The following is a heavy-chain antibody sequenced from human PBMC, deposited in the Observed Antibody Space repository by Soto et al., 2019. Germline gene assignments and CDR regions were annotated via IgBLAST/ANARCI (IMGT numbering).Heavy chain of an antibody. J-gene: IGHJ5*02. Sequence: EGQVVESGGGLAQPGRSLRLSCAASGFTFDDYVMHWFRQPPGKGLEWVSGISSNSENIAYADSVKGRFSISRDNAKNSVYLQMNSLRPEDTALYYCAKGRNRDFWSVYPDFGIDPWGQGTLVTVSS. D-gene: IGHD3-3*01. CDR3: AKGRNRDFWSVYPDFGIDP. CDR1: GFTFDDYV. CDR2: ISSNSENI. V-gene: IGHV3-9*01.